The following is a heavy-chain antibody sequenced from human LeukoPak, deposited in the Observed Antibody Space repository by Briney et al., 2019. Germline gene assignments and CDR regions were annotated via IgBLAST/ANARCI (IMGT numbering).Heavy chain of an antibody. V-gene: IGHV3-30*02. CDR1: GFTFSAYG. CDR2: IRFDGSDK. J-gene: IGHJ4*02. CDR3: ARGVEPLAANTLAY. D-gene: IGHD1-14*01. Sequence: GGSLRLSCAASGFTFSAYGIHWVRQSPGKGLEWVTFIRFDGSDKYYADSVKGRFTLSRDNSENTLYLQMNSLSPDDTAVYYCARGVEPLAANTLAYWGQGTLVTVSS.